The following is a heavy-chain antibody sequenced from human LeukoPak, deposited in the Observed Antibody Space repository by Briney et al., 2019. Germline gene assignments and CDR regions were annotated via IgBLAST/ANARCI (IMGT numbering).Heavy chain of an antibody. CDR2: IYHSGST. V-gene: IGHV4-30-2*01. D-gene: IGHD3-10*01. CDR3: ARDRKGLTMVRGAITRYGMDV. CDR1: GGSISSGGYY. Sequence: SETLSLTCTVSGGSISSGGYYWSWIRQPPGKGLEWIGYIYHSGSTYYNPSLKSRVTISVDRSKNQFSLKLSSVTAADTAVYYCARDRKGLTMVRGAITRYGMDVWGQGTTVTVSS. J-gene: IGHJ6*02.